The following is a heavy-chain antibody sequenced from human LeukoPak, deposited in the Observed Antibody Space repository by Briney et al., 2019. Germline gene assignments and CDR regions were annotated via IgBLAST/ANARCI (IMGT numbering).Heavy chain of an antibody. CDR1: GGSISSGSYY. J-gene: IGHJ4*02. D-gene: IGHD3-22*01. CDR2: IYTSGST. Sequence: SETLSLTCTVSGGSISSGSYYWSWIRQPAGKGLEWIGRIYTSGSTNYNPSLKSRVTISVDTSKNQFSLKLSSVTAADTAVYYCARGKYYCDSSGYYMRAHFDYWGQGTLVTVSS. CDR3: ARGKYYCDSSGYYMRAHFDY. V-gene: IGHV4-61*02.